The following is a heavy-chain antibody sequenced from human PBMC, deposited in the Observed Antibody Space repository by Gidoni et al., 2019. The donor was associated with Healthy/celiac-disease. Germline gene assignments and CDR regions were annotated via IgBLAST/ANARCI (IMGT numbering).Heavy chain of an antibody. V-gene: IGHV3-15*01. CDR1: GVTFSNAW. CDR3: TTVVGWYEDYYYGMDV. CDR2: IKSKTDGGTT. Sequence: EVQLVESGGGLVKPGGSLRLSCAASGVTFSNAWMSWVRQAPGKGLEWVGRIKSKTDGGTTDYAAPVKGRFTISRDDSKNTLYLQMNSLKTEDTAVYYCTTVVGWYEDYYYGMDVWGQGTTVTVSS. J-gene: IGHJ6*02. D-gene: IGHD6-19*01.